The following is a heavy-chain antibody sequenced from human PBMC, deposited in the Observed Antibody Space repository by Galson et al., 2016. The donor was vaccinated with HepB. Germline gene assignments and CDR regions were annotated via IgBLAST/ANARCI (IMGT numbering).Heavy chain of an antibody. Sequence: ETLSLTCAVSGGSINSYYWSWIRLPPGKGPELIGYIFYGGSANYNPSLKSRVTISGDTSKNLFSLKLSSVTAADTAVYYCARRLTSMAYFGYWGQGHLLTVSS. CDR2: IFYGGSA. J-gene: IGHJ4*02. CDR3: ARRLTSMAYFGY. CDR1: GGSINSYY. D-gene: IGHD5-24*01. V-gene: IGHV4-59*01.